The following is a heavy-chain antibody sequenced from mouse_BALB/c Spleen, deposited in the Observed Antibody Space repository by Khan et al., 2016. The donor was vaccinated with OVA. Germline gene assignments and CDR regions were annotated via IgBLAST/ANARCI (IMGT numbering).Heavy chain of an antibody. CDR2: IIPSNDYT. D-gene: IGHD2-14*01. CDR1: GYTFTTYT. Sequence: VPLPQSGAELARPGASVKMSCKASGYTFTTYTIHWVKQRPGQGLEWIGYIIPSNDYTNYNQKFKDRATLTADKSSSTAYMQLSSLTSEDSAVYYCAREGAYYRSDGWFAYWGQGTLVTVSA. V-gene: IGHV1-4*01. CDR3: AREGAYYRSDGWFAY. J-gene: IGHJ3*01.